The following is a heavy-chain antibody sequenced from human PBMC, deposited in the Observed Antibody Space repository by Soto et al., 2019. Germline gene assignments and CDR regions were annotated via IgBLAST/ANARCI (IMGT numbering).Heavy chain of an antibody. D-gene: IGHD3-22*01. CDR2: ISYDGSNK. Sequence: QVQLVESGGGVVQPGRSLRLSCAASGFTFSSYGMHWVRQAPGKGLEWVAVISYDGSNKYYADSVKGRFTISRDNSKNTLYLQMNSLRAEDTAVYYCAKDLGYYDSSGWFDYWGQGTLVTVSS. J-gene: IGHJ4*02. V-gene: IGHV3-30*18. CDR3: AKDLGYYDSSGWFDY. CDR1: GFTFSSYG.